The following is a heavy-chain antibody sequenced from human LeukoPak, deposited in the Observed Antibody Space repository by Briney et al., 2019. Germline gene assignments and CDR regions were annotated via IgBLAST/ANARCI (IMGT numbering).Heavy chain of an antibody. D-gene: IGHD6-13*01. V-gene: IGHV4-4*07. CDR3: ARGGRYSSSWYEFTDPFNWFDP. Sequence: SETLSLTCTVSGGSISSYYWSWIRQPAGKGLGWIGRIYTSGSTNYNPSLKSRVTMSVDTSKNQFSLKLSSVTAADTAVYYCARGGRYSSSWYEFTDPFNWFDPWGQGTLVTVSS. CDR1: GGSISSYY. CDR2: IYTSGST. J-gene: IGHJ5*02.